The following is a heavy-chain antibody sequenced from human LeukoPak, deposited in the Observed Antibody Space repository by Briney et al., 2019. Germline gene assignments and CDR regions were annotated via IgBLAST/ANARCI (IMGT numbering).Heavy chain of an antibody. V-gene: IGHV4-38-2*02. CDR1: GYSISSGYY. CDR2: IYYSGNT. J-gene: IGHJ4*02. Sequence: SETLSLTCTVSGYSISSGYYWGWVRPPPGKGLEWIGSIYYSGNTYYNASLKSQVSISIDTSKNRFSLKLTSVTAADTAVYYCARQTGSGLFILPGGQGTLVTVSS. CDR3: ARQTGSGLFILP. D-gene: IGHD3/OR15-3a*01.